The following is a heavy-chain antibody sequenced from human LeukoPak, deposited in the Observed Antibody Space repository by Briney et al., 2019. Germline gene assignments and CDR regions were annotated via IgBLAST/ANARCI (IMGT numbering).Heavy chain of an antibody. CDR2: ISSSSSYI. CDR3: AKGSWNYDFDY. CDR1: GFTFSSYS. J-gene: IGHJ4*02. D-gene: IGHD1-7*01. Sequence: GGSLRLSCAASGFTFSSYSMNWVRQAPGKGLEWVSSISSSSSYIYYADSVKGRFTISRDSSKNTLFLQMNSLRAEDTAVYYCAKGSWNYDFDYWGQGTLVTVSS. V-gene: IGHV3-21*04.